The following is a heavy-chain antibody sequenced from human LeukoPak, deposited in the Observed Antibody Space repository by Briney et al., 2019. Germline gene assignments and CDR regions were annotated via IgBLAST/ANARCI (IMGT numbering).Heavy chain of an antibody. V-gene: IGHV3-15*01. D-gene: IGHD3-22*01. Sequence: GGSLRLSCAASGFIFSNAWMTWVRQAPGKGLEWVAHIKSEGPGGTTEYAAPVKGRFTISRDDSTNTLSLQMNSLKTEDTALYYCAADVPESSGYPFDYWGQGALVTVSS. J-gene: IGHJ4*02. CDR2: IKSEGPGGTT. CDR3: AADVPESSGYPFDY. CDR1: GFIFSNAW.